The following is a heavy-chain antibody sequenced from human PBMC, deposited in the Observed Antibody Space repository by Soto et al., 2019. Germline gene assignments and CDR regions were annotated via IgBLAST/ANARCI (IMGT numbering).Heavy chain of an antibody. Sequence: VQLVESGGGLVQPGGSLRLSCGASGFTFSSYWMSWVRQAPGKGLEWVANIKQDGDEKYYVDSVKGRFTISRDNAKNSLDLQMNCLRAEDTAVYYCARVYCSDASCYSPDEAFDFWGQGTMVSVSS. V-gene: IGHV3-7*01. CDR1: GFTFSSYW. D-gene: IGHD2-15*01. CDR2: IKQDGDEK. J-gene: IGHJ3*01. CDR3: ARVYCSDASCYSPDEAFDF.